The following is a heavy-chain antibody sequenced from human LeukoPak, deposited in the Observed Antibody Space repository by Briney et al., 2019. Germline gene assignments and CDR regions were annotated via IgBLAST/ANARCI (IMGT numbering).Heavy chain of an antibody. J-gene: IGHJ4*02. CDR3: AKQGAGIRD. Sequence: GGSLRLSCAASGFTFSNYWMHWVRQAPGKGLVWVSRINTDGSSTSYVDSVKGRFTISRDNAKNSLYLQMNSLRAEDTAVYYCAKQGAGIRDWGQGTLVTVSS. D-gene: IGHD6-19*01. CDR1: GFTFSNYW. CDR2: INTDGSST. V-gene: IGHV3-74*01.